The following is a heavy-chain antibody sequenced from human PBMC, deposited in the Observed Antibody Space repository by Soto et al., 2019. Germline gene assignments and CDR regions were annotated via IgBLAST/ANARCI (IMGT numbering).Heavy chain of an antibody. D-gene: IGHD3-3*01. V-gene: IGHV4-31*03. J-gene: IGHJ4*02. CDR3: ARARYYDFWSGYSPSHFDY. Sequence: SETLSLTCTVSGGSISSGGYYWSWIRQHPGKGLEWIGYIYYSGSTYYNSSLKSRVTISVDTSKNQFSLKLSSVTAADTAVYYCARARYYDFWSGYSPSHFDYWGQGTLVTVSS. CDR1: GGSISSGGYY. CDR2: IYYSGST.